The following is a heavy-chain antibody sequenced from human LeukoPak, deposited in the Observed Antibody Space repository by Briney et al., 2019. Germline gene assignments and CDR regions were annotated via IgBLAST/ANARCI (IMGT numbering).Heavy chain of an antibody. CDR1: GGSFSGYY. V-gene: IGHV4-34*01. J-gene: IGHJ4*02. CDR2: INHSGST. Sequence: ASETLSLTCAVYGGSFSGYYWSWIRQPPGKGLEWIGEINHSGSTNYNPSLKSRVTISVDTSKNQFSLKLSSVTAADTAVYYCASLPRITIFGVVRGVDYWGQGTLVTVSS. CDR3: ASLPRITIFGVVRGVDY. D-gene: IGHD3-3*01.